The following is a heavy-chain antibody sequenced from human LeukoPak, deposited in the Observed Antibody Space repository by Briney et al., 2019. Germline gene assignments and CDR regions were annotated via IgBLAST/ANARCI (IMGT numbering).Heavy chain of an antibody. Sequence: GASVKVSCKASGYTFTSYGISWVRQAPGQGLEWMGWIRGYNGNINYAQQKLQGRVTMTTDTSTSTAYMELRSLRSDDTAVYYCVRDLKRGYSSGRYSWGTGSSNDYWGQGTLVTVSS. CDR2: IRGYNGNI. V-gene: IGHV1-18*01. J-gene: IGHJ4*02. CDR3: VRDLKRGYSSGRYSWGTGSSNDY. CDR1: GYTFTSYG. D-gene: IGHD6-19*01.